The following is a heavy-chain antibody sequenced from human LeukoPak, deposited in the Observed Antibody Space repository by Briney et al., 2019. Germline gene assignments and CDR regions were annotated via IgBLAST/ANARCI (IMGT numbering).Heavy chain of an antibody. CDR2: ISYDAAVK. Sequence: GGSLRLSCAVPGFTLRSYAIHWVRQAPGKGLQWVAFISYDAAVKYYADSVRGRFTVSRDNSKNTLSLQMNSLRPEDTAVYYCARDFSTWYSIDYWGRGTLVTVSS. D-gene: IGHD2-15*01. CDR3: ARDFSTWYSIDY. V-gene: IGHV3-30-3*01. J-gene: IGHJ4*02. CDR1: GFTLRSYA.